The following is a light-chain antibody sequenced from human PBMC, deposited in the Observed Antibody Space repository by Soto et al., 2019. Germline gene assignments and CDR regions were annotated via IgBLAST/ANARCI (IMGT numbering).Light chain of an antibody. J-gene: IGLJ3*02. Sequence: QSALTQPASVSGSPGQSITISCTGTTSDIGTYNYVSWYQHHPGKAPKLILYEVNNRPSGVSTRFSGSKSGNAASLTISPLQAEDEADYYCTAYTISRQGVFGGGTKLTVL. V-gene: IGLV2-14*01. CDR2: EVN. CDR1: TSDIGTYNY. CDR3: TAYTISRQGV.